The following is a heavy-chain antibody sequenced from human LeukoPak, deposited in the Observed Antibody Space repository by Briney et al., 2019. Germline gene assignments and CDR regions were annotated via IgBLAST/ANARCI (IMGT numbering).Heavy chain of an antibody. V-gene: IGHV1-69*05. Sequence: SVKVSCKASGGTFSSYAISWVRQTPGQGLEWMGRIIPIFGTANYAQKFQGRVTITTDESTSTAYMEMSSLTSEDTALYYCARASLLMYYLDYWRQGTLVTVSS. CDR3: ARASLLMYYLDY. CDR1: GGTFSSYA. J-gene: IGHJ4*02. CDR2: IIPIFGTA.